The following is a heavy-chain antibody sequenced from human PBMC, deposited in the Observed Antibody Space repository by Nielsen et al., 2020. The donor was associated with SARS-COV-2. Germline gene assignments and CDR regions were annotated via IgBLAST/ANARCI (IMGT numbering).Heavy chain of an antibody. J-gene: IGHJ4*02. CDR2: IYYSGST. D-gene: IGHD3-10*01. V-gene: IGHV4-39*01. Sequence: WIRQPPGKGLEWIGSIYYSGSTYYNPSLKSRVTISVDTSKNQFSLKLSSVTAADTAVYYCARQRGYYGSGSYYSPLDYWGQGTLVTVSS. CDR3: ARQRGYYGSGSYYSPLDY.